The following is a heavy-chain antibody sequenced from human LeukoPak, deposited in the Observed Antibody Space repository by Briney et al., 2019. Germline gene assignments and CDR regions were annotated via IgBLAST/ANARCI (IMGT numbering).Heavy chain of an antibody. D-gene: IGHD1-1*01. V-gene: IGHV5-51*01. CDR2: IYPGDSDT. Sequence: GESLKISCKGSGYTFTTYWVAWVRQMPGKGLEWMGIIYPGDSDTRYSPSFQGQVTISADKSINTAYLQWSSLKASDTAMYYCAKFPPGGVAWSWFGPWGQGTLVTVSS. CDR1: GYTFTTYW. CDR3: AKFPPGGVAWSWFGP. J-gene: IGHJ5*02.